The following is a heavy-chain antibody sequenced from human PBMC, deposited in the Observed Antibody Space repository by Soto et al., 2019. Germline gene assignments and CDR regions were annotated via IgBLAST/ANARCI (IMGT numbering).Heavy chain of an antibody. CDR3: ARGCGSCYSSQLDY. J-gene: IGHJ4*02. CDR2: IYHSGST. Sequence: SETLSLTCAVSGGSISSGGYSWSWIRQPPGKGLEWIGYIYHSGSTYYNPSLKSRVTISVDRSKNQFSLKLSSVTAADTAVYYCARGCGSCYSSQLDYWGQGTLVTVSS. D-gene: IGHD2-15*01. CDR1: GGSISSGGYS. V-gene: IGHV4-30-2*01.